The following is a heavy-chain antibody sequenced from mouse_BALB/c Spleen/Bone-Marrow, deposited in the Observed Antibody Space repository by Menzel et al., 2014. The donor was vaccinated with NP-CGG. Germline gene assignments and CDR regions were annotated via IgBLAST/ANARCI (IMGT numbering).Heavy chain of an antibody. CDR2: INPSNGGT. Sequence: SGAELVKPGASVKLSCKASGYTFTSYHMYWVKQRPGRGLEWIGEINPSNGGTNFNEKFKSKATLTVDKSSSTAYMQLSSLTSEDSAVYYCTRSTMITYFDYWGQGTTLTVSS. J-gene: IGHJ2*01. D-gene: IGHD2-4*01. V-gene: IGHV1S81*02. CDR1: GYTFTSYH. CDR3: TRSTMITYFDY.